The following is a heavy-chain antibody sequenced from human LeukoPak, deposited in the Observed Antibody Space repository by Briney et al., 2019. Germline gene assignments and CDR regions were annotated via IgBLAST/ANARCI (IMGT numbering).Heavy chain of an antibody. Sequence: GGSLRLSCTASGFTFGDYAMSWVRQAPGKGLEWVGFIRSKAYGGTTEYAASVKGRFTISRDDSKSIAYLQMNSLKTEDTAVYYCTRDPNSGSYSAEYFQPWGQGTLVTVSS. V-gene: IGHV3-49*04. J-gene: IGHJ1*01. D-gene: IGHD1-26*01. CDR2: IRSKAYGGTT. CDR1: GFTFGDYA. CDR3: TRDPNSGSYSAEYFQP.